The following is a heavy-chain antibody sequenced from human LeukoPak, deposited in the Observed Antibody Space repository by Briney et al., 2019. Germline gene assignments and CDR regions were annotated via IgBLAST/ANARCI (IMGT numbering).Heavy chain of an antibody. CDR3: ASEETANGGWTPNY. CDR2: INSGGSYK. V-gene: IGHV3-21*06. J-gene: IGHJ4*02. D-gene: IGHD6-19*01. Sequence: GGSLRLSCAASGFTFSSYSMSWVRQAPGKGLEWVSSINSGGSYKLYADSVKGRFTISRDNAKSSLYLQMNSLRAEDTAVYYCASEETANGGWTPNYWGQGTLVTVSS. CDR1: GFTFSSYS.